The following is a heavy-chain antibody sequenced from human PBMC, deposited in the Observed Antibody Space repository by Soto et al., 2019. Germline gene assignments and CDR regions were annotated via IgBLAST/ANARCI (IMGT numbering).Heavy chain of an antibody. J-gene: IGHJ6*02. CDR2: ISGRGDIV. CDR1: GFTCSDYY. Sequence: QVQLVASGGGFVKPGGSLRLSCAASGFTCSDYYMSWTRQAPGKGLEWIAFISGRGDIVYYADSVKGRFTASRDNAKNSLSLQMDSLTSEDPAKYYCSRDREPSVNNGMAVRGQGTTVT. CDR3: SRDREPSVNNGMAV. V-gene: IGHV3-11*01.